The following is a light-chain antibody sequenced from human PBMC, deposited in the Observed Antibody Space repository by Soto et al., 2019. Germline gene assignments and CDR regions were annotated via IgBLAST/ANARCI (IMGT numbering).Light chain of an antibody. CDR1: QSVSSSF. Sequence: EIVMTQSPVTLSVSPGARVTLSCRASQSVSSSFLAWYQQKVGQAPRLLIYGASSRATGIPDRFSGSGSGTDFTLTISRLEPEDFAVYYCQQYHNWPPITFGQGTRLEIK. CDR3: QQYHNWPPIT. CDR2: GAS. V-gene: IGKV3-20*01. J-gene: IGKJ5*01.